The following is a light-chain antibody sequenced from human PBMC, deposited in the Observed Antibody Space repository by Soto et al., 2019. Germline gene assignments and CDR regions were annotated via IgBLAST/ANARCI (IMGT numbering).Light chain of an antibody. CDR3: QQYGNAPWT. Sequence: EIGLTQSPCSLSLSPGERATLSCRASQSVRSGYFAWYQQKPGQAPRLLIVGASSRATGIPDRLSGSGSGTDFTLTISRLEPEDLAVYYCQQYGNAPWTFGQGTKVDIK. J-gene: IGKJ1*01. CDR1: QSVRSGY. V-gene: IGKV3-20*01. CDR2: GAS.